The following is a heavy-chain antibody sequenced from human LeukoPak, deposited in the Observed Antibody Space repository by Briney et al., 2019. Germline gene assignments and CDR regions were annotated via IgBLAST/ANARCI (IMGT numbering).Heavy chain of an antibody. CDR1: GGSFSGYY. Sequence: SETLSITCAVYGGSFSGYYWSWIRQPPGKGLEWIGEINHSGSTNYNPSLKSRVTISVDTSKNQFSLKLSSVTAADTAVYYCARDYYYDSSGYYYPRRVGYGMDVWGQGTTVTVSS. CDR3: ARDYYYDSSGYYYPRRVGYGMDV. V-gene: IGHV4-34*01. D-gene: IGHD3-22*01. J-gene: IGHJ6*02. CDR2: INHSGST.